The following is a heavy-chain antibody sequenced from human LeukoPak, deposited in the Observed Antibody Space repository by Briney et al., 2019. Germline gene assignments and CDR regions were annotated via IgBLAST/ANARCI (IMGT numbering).Heavy chain of an antibody. Sequence: ASVKLSCKASGYTFTSYAMHWVRQAPGQRLEWMGWINAGNGNTKYSQKFQGRVTITRDTSASTAYMELSSLRSEDTAVYYCARGGPLYCSGGSCYSRPYYYYGMDVWGQGTTVTVSS. D-gene: IGHD2-15*01. CDR3: ARGGPLYCSGGSCYSRPYYYYGMDV. J-gene: IGHJ6*02. CDR1: GYTFTSYA. CDR2: INAGNGNT. V-gene: IGHV1-3*01.